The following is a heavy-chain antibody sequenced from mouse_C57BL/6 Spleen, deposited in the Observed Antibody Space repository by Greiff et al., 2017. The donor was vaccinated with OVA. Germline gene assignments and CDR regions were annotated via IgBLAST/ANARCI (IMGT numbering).Heavy chain of an antibody. J-gene: IGHJ2*01. CDR3: ARSGAYYYGSSYFDY. Sequence: VQLQQSGPELVKPGASVKISCKASGYTFTDYYMNWVKQSHGKSLEWIGDINPNNGGTSYNQKFKGKATLTVDKSSSTAYMELRSLTSEDSAVYYCARSGAYYYGSSYFDYWGQGTTLTVSS. D-gene: IGHD1-1*01. V-gene: IGHV1-26*01. CDR1: GYTFTDYY. CDR2: INPNNGGT.